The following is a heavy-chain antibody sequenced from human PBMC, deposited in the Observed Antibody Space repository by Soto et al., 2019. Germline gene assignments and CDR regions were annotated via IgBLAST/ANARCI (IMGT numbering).Heavy chain of an antibody. CDR1: GFTFSSYS. CDR3: ARDKAMIDYYYYYGMDV. D-gene: IGHD3-22*01. V-gene: IGHV3-21*01. J-gene: IGHJ6*02. Sequence: GSLTLSCAASGFTFSSYSMNWVRQAPGKGLEWVSSISSSSSYIYYADSVKGRFTISRDNAKNSLYLQMNSLRAEDTAVYYCARDKAMIDYYYYYGMDVWGQGTTVTVSS. CDR2: ISSSSSYI.